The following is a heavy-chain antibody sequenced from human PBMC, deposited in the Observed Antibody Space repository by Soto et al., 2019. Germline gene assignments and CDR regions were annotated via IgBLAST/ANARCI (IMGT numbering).Heavy chain of an antibody. Sequence: SLKVFCKASAGHFISSAIGWVRQDSGQGHGWMGGFIPFFGTANYSRKLQGRGTITADESTGTDYMELSSLGSEAKAVYYWAGHAGILLCSSFDYWGKGTLVTVSS. D-gene: IGHD5-18*01. CDR1: AGHFISSA. V-gene: IGHV1-69*13. J-gene: IGHJ4*02. CDR3: AGHAGILLCSSFDY. CDR2: FIPFFGTA.